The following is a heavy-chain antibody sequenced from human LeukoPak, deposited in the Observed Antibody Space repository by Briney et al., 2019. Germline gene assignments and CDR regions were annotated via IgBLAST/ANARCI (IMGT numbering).Heavy chain of an antibody. V-gene: IGHV3-15*01. D-gene: IGHD3-3*01. J-gene: IGHJ4*02. CDR1: GFTFSNAW. CDR3: TTGSVTIFGVVIIPY. CDR2: IKSKTDGGTT. Sequence: GGSLRLSCAASGFTFSNAWMSWVRQAPGKGLEWVGRIKSKTDGGTTDYAAPVKGRFTISRDDSKNTLYLQMNSLKTEDTAVYYCTTGSVTIFGVVIIPYWGQGTLVTVSS.